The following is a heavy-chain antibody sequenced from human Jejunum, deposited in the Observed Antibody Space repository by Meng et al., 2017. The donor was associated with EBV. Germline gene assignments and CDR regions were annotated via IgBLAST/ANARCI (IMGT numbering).Heavy chain of an antibody. V-gene: IGHV4-39*07. D-gene: IGHD3-10*01. Sequence: QLQLQESGPGLVKPSETRSRTCTVSGDSISNGDYYWDWIRQSPGKGLEWIASIHRGGSTYYDPSLKSRVTISLDTSKNQFSLKLNSVTAADTAVYYCARDPAYPRGLFNSWGQGTLVTVSS. CDR2: IHRGGST. CDR1: GDSISNGDYY. CDR3: ARDPAYPRGLFNS. J-gene: IGHJ4*02.